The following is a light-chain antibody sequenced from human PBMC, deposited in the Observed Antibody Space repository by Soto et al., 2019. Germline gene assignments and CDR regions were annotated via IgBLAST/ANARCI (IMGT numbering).Light chain of an antibody. CDR3: GSYTSTDTPFV. Sequence: QSVLTQPRSVSGSPGQSVTLSCTGTSSDVGGYDYVSWYQHHPGKGPKLIIYEVNNRPSGVSDRFSGSKSGNKASLTISNLEAEDESDYYCGSYTSTDTPFVFGTGTKVTVL. V-gene: IGLV2-11*01. CDR1: SSDVGGYDY. J-gene: IGLJ1*01. CDR2: EVN.